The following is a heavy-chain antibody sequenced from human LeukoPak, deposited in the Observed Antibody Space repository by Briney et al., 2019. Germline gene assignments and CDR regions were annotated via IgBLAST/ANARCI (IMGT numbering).Heavy chain of an antibody. V-gene: IGHV5-51*07. D-gene: IGHD6-13*01. CDR2: IYPGDSDT. Sequence: GESLKISCKGSGYSFTSYWIGWVHQMPGKGLEWMGIIYPGDSDTRYSPSFQGQVTISADKSISTAYLQWSSLKASDTAMYYCARANRYSSSWYPFDYWGQGTLVTVSS. CDR3: ARANRYSSSWYPFDY. CDR1: GYSFTSYW. J-gene: IGHJ4*02.